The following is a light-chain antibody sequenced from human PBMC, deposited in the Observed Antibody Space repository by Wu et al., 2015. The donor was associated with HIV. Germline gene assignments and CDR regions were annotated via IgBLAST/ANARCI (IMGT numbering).Light chain of an antibody. CDR3: QHRSVLART. CDR1: QSIDSD. CDR2: DAS. J-gene: IGKJ1*01. Sequence: EIVLTQSPATLSLSPGRRATLSCRASQSIDSDLGWYQQRPGQAPRLLIYDASNRATGIPARFSGSGSGTEFTLTISSLEPEDFGVYYCQHRSVLARTFGQGTK. V-gene: IGKV3-11*01.